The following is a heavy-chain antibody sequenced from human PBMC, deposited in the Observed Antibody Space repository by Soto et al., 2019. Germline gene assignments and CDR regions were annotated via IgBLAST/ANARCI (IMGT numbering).Heavy chain of an antibody. CDR1: GYPFTSYC. V-gene: IGHV1-18*01. CDR2: ISAYNGNT. J-gene: IGHJ3*02. CDR3: ARAWYYYDSSGYTDAFDI. D-gene: IGHD3-22*01. Sequence: VKVSCKASGYPFTSYCSSCVRHAPGQGLEWMGWISAYNGNTNYAQKLQGRVTMTTDTSTSTAYMELRRLRSDDTAVYYCARAWYYYDSSGYTDAFDIWGQGTMVTVSS.